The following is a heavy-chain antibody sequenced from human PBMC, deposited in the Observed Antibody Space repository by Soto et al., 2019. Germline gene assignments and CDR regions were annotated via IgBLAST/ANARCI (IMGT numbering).Heavy chain of an antibody. CDR2: IYYSGST. D-gene: IGHD3-22*01. Sequence: IRQPPGKGLEWIGYIYYSGSTYYNPSLKSRVTISVDTSKNQFSLKLSSVTAADTAVYYCARWSVTMIVVVSDAFDIWGQGTMVPVSS. V-gene: IGHV4-30-4*01. J-gene: IGHJ3*02. CDR3: ARWSVTMIVVVSDAFDI.